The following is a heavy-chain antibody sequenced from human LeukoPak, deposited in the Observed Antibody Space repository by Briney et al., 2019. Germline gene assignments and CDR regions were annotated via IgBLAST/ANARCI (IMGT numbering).Heavy chain of an antibody. V-gene: IGHV4-34*01. CDR3: ASTRIRGVDFWSGYYDY. CDR2: INHSGST. D-gene: IGHD3-3*01. J-gene: IGHJ4*02. Sequence: SETLSLTCAVYGGSFSGYYWSWIRQPPGKGLEWIGEINHSGSTNYNPSLKSRVTISVDTSKNQFSLKLSSVTAADTAVYYCASTRIRGVDFWSGYYDYWGQGTLVTVSS. CDR1: GGSFSGYY.